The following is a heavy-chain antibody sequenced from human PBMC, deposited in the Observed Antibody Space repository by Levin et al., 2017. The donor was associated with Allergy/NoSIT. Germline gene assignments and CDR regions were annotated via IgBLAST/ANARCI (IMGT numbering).Heavy chain of an antibody. Sequence: GGSLRLSCAASGFTFSSYSMNWVRQAPGKGLEWVSSIGSSSSYVNYADSVKGRFTISRDNAKSSLYLQMNSLRAEDTAVYYCARDWGQGVRKVLIPYNFDYWGQGTLVTVSS. J-gene: IGHJ4*02. CDR1: GFTFSSYS. CDR3: ARDWGQGVRKVLIPYNFDY. V-gene: IGHV3-21*01. D-gene: IGHD3-10*01. CDR2: IGSSSSYV.